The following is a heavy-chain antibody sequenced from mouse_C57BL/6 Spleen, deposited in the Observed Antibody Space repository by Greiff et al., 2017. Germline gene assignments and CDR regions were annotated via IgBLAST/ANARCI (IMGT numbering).Heavy chain of an antibody. CDR1: GYTFTSYW. J-gene: IGHJ2*01. D-gene: IGHD2-1*01. CDR3: AKGYAYGNSPYYFDD. V-gene: IGHV1-55*01. Sequence: QVQLQQPGAELVKPGASVKMSCKASGYTFTSYWITWVKQRPGQGLEWIGDIYPGSGSTNYNEKFKSKATLTVDTSSSTAYMQLSSLTSEDSAVYYCAKGYAYGNSPYYFDDWGQGTTRTVSS. CDR2: IYPGSGST.